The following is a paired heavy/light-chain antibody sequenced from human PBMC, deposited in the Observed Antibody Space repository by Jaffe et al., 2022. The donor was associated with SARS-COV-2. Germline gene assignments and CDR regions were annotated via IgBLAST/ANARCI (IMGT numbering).Heavy chain of an antibody. CDR3: AKGAGQLESLNFDY. D-gene: IGHD1-1*01. CDR2: VSGNGATT. J-gene: IGHJ4*02. V-gene: IGHV3-23*01. CDR1: GFTLSSYA. Sequence: EVQLSESGGGLVQRGGSLRLSCAASGFTLSSYAMTWVRQAPGKGLEWVSGVSGNGATTHYADSVKGRFTISRDTSKNTVYLQMNSLRVEDTAVYYCAKGAGQLESLNFDYWGQGTLVTVSS.
Light chain of an antibody. CDR3: CSYAGSSTYV. CDR1: GTDVGSYNL. V-gene: IGLV2-23*02. Sequence: QPALTQPASVSGSPGQSITISCSGTGTDVGSYNLVSWYQQHPGKAPKLIIYEVAKRPSGISDHYSGSKAGNTASLTISGLQAEDEADYYCCSYAGSSTYVFGTGTEVTVL. CDR2: EVA. J-gene: IGLJ1*01.